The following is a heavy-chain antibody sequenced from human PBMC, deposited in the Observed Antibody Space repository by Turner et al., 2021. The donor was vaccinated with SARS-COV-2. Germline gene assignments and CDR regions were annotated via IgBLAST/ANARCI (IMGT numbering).Heavy chain of an antibody. CDR2: IIPIFGTT. J-gene: IGHJ4*02. D-gene: IGHD1-26*01. CDR3: ARDLAVFSMWEPQYYFDY. CDR1: GGTFSSYA. Sequence: QVQLVQSGAEVKKPGSSVKVSCKASGGTFSSYAISWVRQAPGQGLEWMGGIIPIFGTTSYAQKFQGRVTITEDESTNTAYMELSSLRSEDTAVYYCARDLAVFSMWEPQYYFDYWGQGTLVTVSS. V-gene: IGHV1-69*01.